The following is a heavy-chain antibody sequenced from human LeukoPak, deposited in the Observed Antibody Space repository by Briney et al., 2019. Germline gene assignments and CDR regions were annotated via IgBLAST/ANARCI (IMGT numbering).Heavy chain of an antibody. V-gene: IGHV3-30*18. CDR3: AKDGTAMALDY. D-gene: IGHD5-18*01. Sequence: GGSLRLSCAASGCTFSSYGMHWVRQAPGKGLEWVAVISYDGSNKYYADSVKGRFTISRDNSKNTLYLQMNSLRAEDTAVYYCAKDGTAMALDYWGQGTLVTVSS. J-gene: IGHJ4*02. CDR2: ISYDGSNK. CDR1: GCTFSSYG.